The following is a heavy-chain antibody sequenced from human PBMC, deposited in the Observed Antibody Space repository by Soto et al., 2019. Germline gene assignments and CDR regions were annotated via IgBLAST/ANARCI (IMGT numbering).Heavy chain of an antibody. Sequence: SVKVSCKASGYTFTSYGISWVRQAPGQGLEWMGWISAYNGHTNYAHKLQGRVTMTTDTSTSTAYMELRSLRSDDTAVYYCARGVDTIFGVVIIRYFDYWGQGTLDTVSS. CDR1: GYTFTSYG. V-gene: IGHV1-18*01. CDR3: ARGVDTIFGVVIIRYFDY. D-gene: IGHD3-3*01. CDR2: ISAYNGHT. J-gene: IGHJ4*02.